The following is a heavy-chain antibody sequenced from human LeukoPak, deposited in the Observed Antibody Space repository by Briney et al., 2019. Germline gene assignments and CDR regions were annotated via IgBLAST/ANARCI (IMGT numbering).Heavy chain of an antibody. D-gene: IGHD6-13*01. J-gene: IGHJ4*02. CDR3: AREDKGIAAANDY. Sequence: GGSLRLSCATSGFTFSSYEMNWVRQAPGKGLEWVSYISSSGSTIYYADSVKGRFTISRDNSKNTLYLQMNSLRAEDTAVYYCAREDKGIAAANDYWGQGTLVTVSS. V-gene: IGHV3-48*03. CDR1: GFTFSSYE. CDR2: ISSSGSTI.